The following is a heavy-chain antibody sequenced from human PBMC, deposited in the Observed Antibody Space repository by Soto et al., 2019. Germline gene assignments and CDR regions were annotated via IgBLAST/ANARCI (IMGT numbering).Heavy chain of an antibody. CDR1: CGSISSGGYY. V-gene: IGHV4-31*03. D-gene: IGHD3-22*01. CDR3: ARLDYDSSGYYWYFDL. CDR2: IYYSGST. Sequence: QVQLQESGPGLVKPSQTLSLTCTVSCGSISSGGYYWSWIRQHPGKGLEWIGYIYYSGSTYYNPSLKSRVTISVDTSKNQFSLKLSSVTAADTAVYYCARLDYDSSGYYWYFDLWGRCTLVTVSS. J-gene: IGHJ2*01.